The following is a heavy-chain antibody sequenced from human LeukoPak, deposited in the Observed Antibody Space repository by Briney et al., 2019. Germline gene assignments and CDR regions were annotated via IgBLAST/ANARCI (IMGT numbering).Heavy chain of an antibody. V-gene: IGHV4-4*07. Sequence: SETLSLTCTVSGGSISDYYWSWIRQPAGKGLEWIGRIYSSGSTNYNPSLKSRVTMSADKSKSQFSLKLSSVTAANTAVYYCARELNTGWPGFDSWGQGTLVTVSS. CDR2: IYSSGST. CDR3: ARELNTGWPGFDS. CDR1: GGSISDYY. J-gene: IGHJ4*02. D-gene: IGHD6-19*01.